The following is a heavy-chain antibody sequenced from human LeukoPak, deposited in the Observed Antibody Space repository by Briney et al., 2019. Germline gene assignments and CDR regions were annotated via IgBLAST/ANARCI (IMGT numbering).Heavy chain of an antibody. D-gene: IGHD2-15*01. J-gene: IGHJ4*02. Sequence: GGSLRLSCVASGFTFSDYAMSWVRQAPGKGLEWVSAISGSGANTYYADSVKGRFSISRDNSKNTLDLQMNSLRVEDTATYYCAKVYCSGSSCYRTPDSWGQGTLVTVSS. CDR3: AKVYCSGSSCYRTPDS. V-gene: IGHV3-23*01. CDR1: GFTFSDYA. CDR2: ISGSGANT.